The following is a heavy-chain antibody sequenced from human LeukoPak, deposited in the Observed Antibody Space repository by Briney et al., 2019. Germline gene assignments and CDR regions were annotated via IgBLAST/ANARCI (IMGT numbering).Heavy chain of an antibody. CDR2: IIPIFGTA. J-gene: IGHJ4*02. Sequence: SVKVSCKASGGTFSSYAISWVRQAPGQGLEWMGRIIPIFGTANYAQKFQGRVTITTDESTSTAYMELSSLRSEDTAVYYCARHQTATVTRRDYFDYWGQGTLVTVSS. CDR1: GGTFSSYA. V-gene: IGHV1-69*05. D-gene: IGHD4-17*01. CDR3: ARHQTATVTRRDYFDY.